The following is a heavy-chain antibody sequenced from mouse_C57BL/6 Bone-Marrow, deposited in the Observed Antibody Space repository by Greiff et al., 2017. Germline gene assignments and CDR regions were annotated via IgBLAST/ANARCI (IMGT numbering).Heavy chain of an antibody. CDR2: LYPGDGDT. J-gene: IGHJ3*01. CDR3: ARKAQATAY. Sequence: VKLQESGAELVKPGASVKISCKASGYAFRSYWMNWVKQRPGKGLEWIGQLYPGDGDTNYNGKFKGKATLTADKSSSTAYMQLSSLTSEDSAVYFCARKAQATAYGGQGTLVTVSA. V-gene: IGHV1-80*01. D-gene: IGHD3-2*02. CDR1: GYAFRSYW.